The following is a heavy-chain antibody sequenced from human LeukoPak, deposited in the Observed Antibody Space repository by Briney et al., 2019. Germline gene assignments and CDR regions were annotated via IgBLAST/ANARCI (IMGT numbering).Heavy chain of an antibody. CDR2: IYHSGST. J-gene: IGHJ4*02. Sequence: SETLSLTCTVSVGSLGTYYWSWIRLPPGNGLEWVGYIYHSGSTNYNPSLKSRVTISVDRSKNQFSLKLTSVTAADTAVYYCARGRSGWSFEFDFWGQGTLVTVSS. CDR3: ARGRSGWSFEFDF. D-gene: IGHD6-19*01. CDR1: VGSLGTYY. V-gene: IGHV4-59*01.